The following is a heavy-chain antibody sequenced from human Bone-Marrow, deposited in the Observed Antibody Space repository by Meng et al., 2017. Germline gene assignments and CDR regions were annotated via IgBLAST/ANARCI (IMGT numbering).Heavy chain of an antibody. J-gene: IGHJ1*01. CDR1: GGTFSSYA. CDR2: IIPIFGTA. CDR3: AREQSQLSRGKYFQH. V-gene: IGHV1-69*13. D-gene: IGHD5-18*01. Sequence: SVKVSCKASGGTFSSYAISWVRQAPGQGLEWMGGIIPIFGTANYAQKFQGRVTITADESTSTAYMELSSLRPEDTAVYYCAREQSQLSRGKYFQHWGQGTLVTVSS.